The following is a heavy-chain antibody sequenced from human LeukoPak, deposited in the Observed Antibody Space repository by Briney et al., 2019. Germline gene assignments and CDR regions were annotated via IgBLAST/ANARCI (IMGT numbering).Heavy chain of an antibody. J-gene: IGHJ4*02. V-gene: IGHV4-59*08. D-gene: IGHD5-24*01. CDR1: GGSISSYY. CDR3: ARQGATRSLYYFDH. CDR2: IYYSGST. Sequence: SETLSLTCTVSGGSISSYYWSWIRQPPGKGLEWIGYIYYSGSTNYNPSLKSRVTISVDTSKNQFSLKLSSVTAADTAVYYCARQGATRSLYYFDHWGQGTLVTVSS.